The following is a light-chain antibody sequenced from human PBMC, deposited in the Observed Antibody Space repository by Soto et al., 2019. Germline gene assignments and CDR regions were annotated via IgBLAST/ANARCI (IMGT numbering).Light chain of an antibody. V-gene: IGKV1-8*01. CDR3: QQYYSYPRT. Sequence: AIRMTQSPSSLSASTGDRVTITCRASQGISSYLAWYQQKPGKAPKLLIYAASTLQSGVPSRFGGSGSGPDFTLTISCLQSEDFATYYCQQYYSYPRTFGQGTKVEI. CDR1: QGISSY. J-gene: IGKJ1*01. CDR2: AAS.